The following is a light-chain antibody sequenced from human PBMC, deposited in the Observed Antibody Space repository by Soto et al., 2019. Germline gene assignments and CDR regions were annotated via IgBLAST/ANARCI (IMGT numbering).Light chain of an antibody. Sequence: EIVMTQSPATLSVSPGERATLSCRASQSVSSNLAWYQQKPGQAPRLLIYGASTRATGIPARFSGSGSGTDFTLTISSLQSEDLAVYYCQQYKNWPPYTFGQGTKLDIK. J-gene: IGKJ2*01. CDR2: GAS. V-gene: IGKV3-15*01. CDR3: QQYKNWPPYT. CDR1: QSVSSN.